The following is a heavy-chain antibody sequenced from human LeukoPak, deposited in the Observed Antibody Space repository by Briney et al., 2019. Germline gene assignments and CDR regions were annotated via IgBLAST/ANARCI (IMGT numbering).Heavy chain of an antibody. V-gene: IGHV3-30-3*01. CDR2: ISYDGSNK. Sequence: GGSLRLSCAASGFTFSSYAMHWVRQAPGKGLEWVAVISYDGSNKYYADSVKGRFTISRDNSKNTPYLQMNSLRAEDTAVYYCARVDVVVVSFDYWGQGTLVTVSS. CDR3: ARVDVVVVSFDY. D-gene: IGHD2-15*01. J-gene: IGHJ4*02. CDR1: GFTFSSYA.